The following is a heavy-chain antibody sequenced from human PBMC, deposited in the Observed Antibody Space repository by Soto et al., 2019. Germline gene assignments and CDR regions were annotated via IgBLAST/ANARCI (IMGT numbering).Heavy chain of an antibody. CDR1: GFTFSSYG. CDR3: AKGFDLYGGKGGRDYYYYYGMDV. CDR2: ISYDGSNK. Sequence: GGSLRLSCAASGFTFSSYGMHWVRQAPGKGLEWVAVISYDGSNKYYADSVKGRFTISRDNSKNTLYLQMNSLRAEDTAVYYCAKGFDLYGGKGGRDYYYYYGMDVWGQGTTVTVSS. D-gene: IGHD2-15*01. J-gene: IGHJ6*02. V-gene: IGHV3-30*18.